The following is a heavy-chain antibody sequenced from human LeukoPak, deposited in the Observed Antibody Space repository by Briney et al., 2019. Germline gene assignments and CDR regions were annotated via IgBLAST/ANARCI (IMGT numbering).Heavy chain of an antibody. CDR2: ISAYNGNT. V-gene: IGHV1-18*04. CDR1: GYTFTSYG. D-gene: IGHD3-10*01. Sequence: ASVKVSCKASGYTFTSYGISWVRQAPGQGLEWMGWISAYNGNTNYAQKLQGRVTMTTDTSTSTAYMELRSLRPDDTAVYYCARDVTMVRGVIGYYYGMDVWGKGTTVTVSS. J-gene: IGHJ6*04. CDR3: ARDVTMVRGVIGYYYGMDV.